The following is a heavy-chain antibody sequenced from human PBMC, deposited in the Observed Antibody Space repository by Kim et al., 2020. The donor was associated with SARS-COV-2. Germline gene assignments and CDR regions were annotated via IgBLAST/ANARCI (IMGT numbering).Heavy chain of an antibody. V-gene: IGHV3-64D*06. D-gene: IGHD4-4*01. Sequence: GGSLRLSCSASGFIFSDFAIHWVRRAPGMGLQYVSATTRDGDGSFYADSVKDRFTIFRDNSKNTLFLQMSGLRIEDTAVYYCVGYGRNYRAVHWGPGTLVTVSA. J-gene: IGHJ4*02. CDR2: TTRDGDGS. CDR1: GFIFSDFA. CDR3: VGYGRNYRAVH.